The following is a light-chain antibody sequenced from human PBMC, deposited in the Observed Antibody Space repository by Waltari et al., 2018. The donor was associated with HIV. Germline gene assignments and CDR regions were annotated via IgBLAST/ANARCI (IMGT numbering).Light chain of an antibody. J-gene: IGLJ1*01. CDR1: SSDVGGYTF. V-gene: IGLV2-11*01. CDR3: CSYVGSYTFV. Sequence: QSALTQPRSVSGSPGQSVSISCTGTSSDVGGYTFVSWYQQHPGKAPKLLIYDITKPPSAFPDRFSGSKSGHTASLTISGLQSEDEADYYCCSYVGSYTFVFGSGTKVTVL. CDR2: DIT.